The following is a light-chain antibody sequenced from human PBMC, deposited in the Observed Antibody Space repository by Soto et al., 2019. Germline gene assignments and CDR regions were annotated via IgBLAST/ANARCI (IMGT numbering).Light chain of an antibody. CDR3: QQRSHWPRT. Sequence: EIVMTQSPATLSVSPGERATLSCRASQSVRTYVAWYQQKAGQAPRLLIYGASNRATGIPDRFSGSGSGTDFTLTISSLEPEDFAVYYCQQRSHWPRTFGQGTKVDIK. J-gene: IGKJ1*01. CDR1: QSVRTY. CDR2: GAS. V-gene: IGKV3-11*01.